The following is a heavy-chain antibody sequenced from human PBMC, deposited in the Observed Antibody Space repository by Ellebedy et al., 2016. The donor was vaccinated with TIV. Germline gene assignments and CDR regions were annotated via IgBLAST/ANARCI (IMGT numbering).Heavy chain of an antibody. CDR2: IYYSGST. V-gene: IGHV4-39*01. Sequence: GSLRLSCTVSGGSISSSSYYWGWIRQPPGKGLEWIGSIYYSGSTYHNPSLKSRVTISVDTSKNHFSLKLSSVTAADTAVYYCARHRLMYYDFWSDQRGYFDYWGQGTLVTVSS. J-gene: IGHJ4*02. D-gene: IGHD3-3*01. CDR1: GGSISSSSYY. CDR3: ARHRLMYYDFWSDQRGYFDY.